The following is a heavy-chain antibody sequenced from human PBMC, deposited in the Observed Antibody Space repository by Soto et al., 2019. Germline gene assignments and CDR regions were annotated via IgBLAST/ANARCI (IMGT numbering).Heavy chain of an antibody. D-gene: IGHD3-9*01. V-gene: IGHV1-24*01. Sequence: ASVKVSCKVSGYTLTELSMHWVRQAPGKGLEWMGGFDPEDGETIYAQKFQGRVTMTEDTSTDTAYMELSSLRSEDTAVYYCASTPYYDILTGYYKNWFDPWGQGTLVTVSS. J-gene: IGHJ5*02. CDR2: FDPEDGET. CDR3: ASTPYYDILTGYYKNWFDP. CDR1: GYTLTELS.